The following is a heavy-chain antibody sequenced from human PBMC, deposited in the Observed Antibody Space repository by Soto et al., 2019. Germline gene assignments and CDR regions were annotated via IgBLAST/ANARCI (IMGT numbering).Heavy chain of an antibody. V-gene: IGHV4-34*01. CDR1: GGSFSGYY. D-gene: IGHD6-6*01. CDR3: ARDPTIEYSSSRYFDY. Sequence: SETQSLTCAVYGGSFSGYYLSWIRQPPGKGLEWIGEINHSGSTNYNPSLKSRVTISVDTSKNQFSLKLSSVTAADTAVYYCARDPTIEYSSSRYFDYWGQGTLVTVSS. J-gene: IGHJ4*02. CDR2: INHSGST.